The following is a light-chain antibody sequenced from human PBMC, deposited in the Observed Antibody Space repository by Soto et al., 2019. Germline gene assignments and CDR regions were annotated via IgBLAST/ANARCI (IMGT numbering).Light chain of an antibody. Sequence: EIVLTQSPATLSLSPGERATLSCRASQSVSSYLAWYQQKPGQAPRLLIYDASNRATGIPARFSGSGSGTDLTLTISSLEPEDFAVYYCHQRSNWPPSYTFGQGTKLEIK. CDR1: QSVSSY. V-gene: IGKV3-11*01. CDR3: HQRSNWPPSYT. J-gene: IGKJ2*01. CDR2: DAS.